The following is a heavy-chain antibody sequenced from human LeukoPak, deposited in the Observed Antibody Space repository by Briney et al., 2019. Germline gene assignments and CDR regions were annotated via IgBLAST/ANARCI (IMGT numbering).Heavy chain of an antibody. CDR1: RFTSSMYS. CDR3: VRERDRGIEVADDFDY. V-gene: IGHV3-23*01. J-gene: IGHJ4*02. Sequence: GGSLRLSCEASRFTSSMYSMASVRQAPGKGLEWVSVINDRGGYIQDADSVKGRFTISRDNSQNTLFLQMNSLRDEDTAVYYCVRERDRGIEVADDFDYWGQGTLVTVSS. D-gene: IGHD6-19*01. CDR2: INDRGGYI.